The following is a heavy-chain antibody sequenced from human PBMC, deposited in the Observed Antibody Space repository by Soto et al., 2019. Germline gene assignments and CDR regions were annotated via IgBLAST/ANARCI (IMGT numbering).Heavy chain of an antibody. Sequence: EVQLLESGGGLVQPGGSLRLSCAAAGFTFSNYALTWVRQSPGTGLEWVSTFSGSGGSTYYADSVRGRFTISRDNSKNTLFLQMNSLIVEDTAIYYCARDWTGDTCPCLDVWGQGTTVSVSS. CDR3: ARDWTGDTCPCLDV. D-gene: IGHD3-3*01. J-gene: IGHJ6*02. CDR1: GFTFSNYA. V-gene: IGHV3-23*01. CDR2: FSGSGGST.